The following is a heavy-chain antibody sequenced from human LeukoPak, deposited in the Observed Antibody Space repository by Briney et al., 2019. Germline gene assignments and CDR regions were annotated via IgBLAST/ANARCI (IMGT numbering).Heavy chain of an antibody. J-gene: IGHJ5*02. CDR1: GFSFSSYG. Sequence: GGSLRLSCAASGFSFSSYGMNWVRQAPGKGLEWVSYINIGGTNTHYADSVKGRFTISRDNAKKSLYLEMNNLRAEDTAVYYCATDGAGFDTWGQGVLVTVSS. V-gene: IGHV3-48*04. CDR3: ATDGAGFDT. CDR2: INIGGTNT.